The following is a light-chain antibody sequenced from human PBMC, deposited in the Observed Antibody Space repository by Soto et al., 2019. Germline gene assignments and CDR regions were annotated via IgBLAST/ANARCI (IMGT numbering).Light chain of an antibody. CDR1: QSVSSSY. J-gene: IGKJ1*01. CDR2: GAS. CDR3: QQYGGSPQA. Sequence: ELVLTQSPGTLSLSPGERATLSCRASQSVSSSYLAWYQQKPGQAPRLLIFGASRRATGIPDRFSGSGSGTDFTLTISRLEPEDFAVYYCQQYGGSPQAFGQGTKVDIK. V-gene: IGKV3-20*01.